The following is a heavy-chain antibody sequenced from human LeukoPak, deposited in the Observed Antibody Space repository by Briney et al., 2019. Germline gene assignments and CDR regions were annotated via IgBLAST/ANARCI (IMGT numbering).Heavy chain of an antibody. CDR3: ARAHCSSTSCRNWFDP. Sequence: GGSLRLSCAASGFTFSDYYMSWIRQAPGEGLEWGSYISSSGSTIYYADSVKGRFTISRDNAKNSLYLQMNSLRAEDTAVYYCARAHCSSTSCRNWFDPWGQGALVTVSS. CDR2: ISSSGSTI. D-gene: IGHD2-2*01. J-gene: IGHJ5*02. CDR1: GFTFSDYY. V-gene: IGHV3-11*04.